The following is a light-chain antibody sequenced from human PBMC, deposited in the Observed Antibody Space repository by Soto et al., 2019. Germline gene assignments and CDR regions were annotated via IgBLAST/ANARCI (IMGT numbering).Light chain of an antibody. J-gene: IGKJ1*01. CDR3: QYYGSSPWT. V-gene: IGKV3-20*01. Sequence: EIVLTQSPGTLSLSPGERGTLSCRASQSVSSNYLAWYQQKPGQAPRLLIYSAFSRATGIQDRFSGSWSGTDFTLTISRLEPEDFAVYYCQYYGSSPWTFGQGTKVEIK. CDR1: QSVSSNY. CDR2: SAF.